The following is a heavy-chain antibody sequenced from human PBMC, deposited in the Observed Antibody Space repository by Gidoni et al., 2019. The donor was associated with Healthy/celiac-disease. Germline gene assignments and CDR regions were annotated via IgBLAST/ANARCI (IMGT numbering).Heavy chain of an antibody. CDR3: ARDLSSSSSNPYYYYGMDV. J-gene: IGHJ6*02. Sequence: QVQLVQSGAEVKKPGSSVKVSCNASGGTFSSSAISWVRQAPGQGLEWMGGIIPIFGTANYAQKCQGRVTITADKSTSTAYMELSSLRSEDTAVYYCARDLSSSSSNPYYYYGMDVWGQGTTVTVSS. D-gene: IGHD6-6*01. CDR2: IIPIFGTA. V-gene: IGHV1-69*06. CDR1: GGTFSSSA.